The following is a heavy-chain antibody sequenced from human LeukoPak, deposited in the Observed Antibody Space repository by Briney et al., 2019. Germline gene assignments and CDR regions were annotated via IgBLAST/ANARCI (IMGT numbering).Heavy chain of an antibody. CDR3: TRPPRIIAGNPYFYY. Sequence: PSETLSLTCAVYGGSFSGCYWRWFRQPPGKGLEWIGEINHSGSTNYNPSLKSRVTISVDTSKNQFSLKLTSVTAADTAVYYCTRPPRIIAGNPYFYYWGQGTVVTVSS. J-gene: IGHJ4*02. D-gene: IGHD6-13*01. V-gene: IGHV4-34*01. CDR1: GGSFSGCY. CDR2: INHSGST.